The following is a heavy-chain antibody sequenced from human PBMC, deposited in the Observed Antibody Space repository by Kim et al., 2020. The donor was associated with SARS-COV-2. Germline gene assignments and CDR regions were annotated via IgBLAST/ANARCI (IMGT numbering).Heavy chain of an antibody. Sequence: GGSLRLSCAASGFTFDDYAMHWVRQAPGKGLEWVSLISGDGGSTYYADSVKGRFTISRDNSKNSLYLQMNSLRTEDTALYYCAKKTAGAVAGGAFDIWGQGTMVTVSS. V-gene: IGHV3-43*02. D-gene: IGHD6-19*01. CDR3: AKKTAGAVAGGAFDI. CDR2: ISGDGGST. J-gene: IGHJ3*02. CDR1: GFTFDDYA.